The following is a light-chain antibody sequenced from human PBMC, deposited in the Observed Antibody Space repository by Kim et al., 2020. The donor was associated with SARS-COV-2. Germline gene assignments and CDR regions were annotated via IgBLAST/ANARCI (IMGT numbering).Light chain of an antibody. CDR3: RQYNNWPPYT. CDR2: GAS. J-gene: IGKJ2*01. Sequence: GAPEERATRSCRASQSVSRNLAWYQQKPGQAPRRLIYGASTRATGIPARFSGSGSGTEFTLTISSLQSEDFAVDYCRQYNNWPPYTFGQGTKLEI. V-gene: IGKV3-15*01. CDR1: QSVSRN.